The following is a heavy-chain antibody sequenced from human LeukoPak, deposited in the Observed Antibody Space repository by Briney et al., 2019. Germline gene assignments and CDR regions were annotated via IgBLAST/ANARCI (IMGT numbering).Heavy chain of an antibody. CDR1: GGSISSGGYY. V-gene: IGHV4-31*03. Sequence: SETLSLTCTVFGGSISSGGYYWSWIRQHPGKGLEWIGYIYYSGSTYYNPSLKSRVTISVDTSKNQFSLKLSSVTAADTAVYYCARDQVGTGTTAPGGMDVWGQGTTVTVSS. J-gene: IGHJ6*02. D-gene: IGHD1-1*01. CDR2: IYYSGST. CDR3: ARDQVGTGTTAPGGMDV.